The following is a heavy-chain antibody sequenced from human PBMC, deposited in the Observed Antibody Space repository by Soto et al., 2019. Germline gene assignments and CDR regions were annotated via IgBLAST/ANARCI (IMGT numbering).Heavy chain of an antibody. V-gene: IGHV4-4*07. Sequence: LSLTCTVSGGAISSYYWSWIRQPAGKGLEWIGRIYTSGSTNYNPSLKSRVTMSVDTSKNQFSLKLSSVTAADTAVDYCARDKGSSSPARPFWFDPWGQGTLVTVSS. CDR1: GGAISSYY. CDR2: IYTSGST. CDR3: ARDKGSSSPARPFWFDP. D-gene: IGHD6-6*01. J-gene: IGHJ5*02.